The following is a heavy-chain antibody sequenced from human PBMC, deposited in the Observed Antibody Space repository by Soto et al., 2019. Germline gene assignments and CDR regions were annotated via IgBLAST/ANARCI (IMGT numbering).Heavy chain of an antibody. J-gene: IGHJ5*02. Sequence: ASVKVSCKVSGYTLTELSMHWVRQAPGKGLEWMGGFDPEDGETIYAQKFQGRVTMTEDTSTDTAYMELSSLRSEDTAVYCCATVFSEYSSSWFRFDPWGQGTLVTVYS. CDR1: GYTLTELS. CDR3: ATVFSEYSSSWFRFDP. CDR2: FDPEDGET. D-gene: IGHD6-13*01. V-gene: IGHV1-24*01.